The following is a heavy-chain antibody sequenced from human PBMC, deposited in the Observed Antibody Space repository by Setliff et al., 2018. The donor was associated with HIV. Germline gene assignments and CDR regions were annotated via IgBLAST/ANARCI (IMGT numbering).Heavy chain of an antibody. CDR2: IYHTGIT. J-gene: IGHJ4*02. CDR1: GGSVTSYY. CDR3: ARGGASSKYFDS. Sequence: ASETLSLTCTVSGGSVTSYYWSWIRQSPEKGLEWIGYIYHTGITNYNPSLKSRLSTSIDTSKNQFSLSLRSVTAADTALYYCARGGASSKYFDSWGQGTLVTVSS. V-gene: IGHV4-59*02. D-gene: IGHD2-15*01.